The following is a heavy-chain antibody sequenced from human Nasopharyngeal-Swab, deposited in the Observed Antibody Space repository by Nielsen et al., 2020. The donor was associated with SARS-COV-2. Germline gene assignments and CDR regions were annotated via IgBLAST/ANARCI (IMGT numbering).Heavy chain of an antibody. J-gene: IGHJ4*02. Sequence: GESLMTSCAVSGFILSCSAMHWVRQASGKGLELAGRIGDKDHNYATTYGAAVKGRFTISRDDSKNTAFLQMDSLKTEDTALYYCTTDYYFDYWGQGTLVTVSS. CDR1: GFILSCSA. CDR2: IGDKDHNYAT. CDR3: TTDYYFDY. V-gene: IGHV3-73*01.